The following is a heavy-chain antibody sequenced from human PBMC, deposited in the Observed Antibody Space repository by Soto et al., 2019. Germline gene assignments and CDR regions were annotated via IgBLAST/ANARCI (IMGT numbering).Heavy chain of an antibody. D-gene: IGHD6-6*01. V-gene: IGHV4-31*03. CDR2: IYYSGTT. CDR1: GASVRSADYY. Sequence: PSETLSLTCTVSGASVRSADYYWSWLRQRPGKGLVWIGYIYYSGTTYYNPSLKSRLTISVDTSKNQFSLKLSTVAAADTAVYYCARERQLAAIDYWGQGTLVTVSS. CDR3: ARERQLAAIDY. J-gene: IGHJ4*02.